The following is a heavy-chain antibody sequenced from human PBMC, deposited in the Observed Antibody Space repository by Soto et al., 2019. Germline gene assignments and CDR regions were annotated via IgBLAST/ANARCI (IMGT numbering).Heavy chain of an antibody. CDR1: GFTFTSYA. CDR3: ARDRLRLGELSLIGSFDY. Sequence: QVQLVESGGSVVQPGRSLRLSCEASGFTFTSYAMHWVRQAPGKGLEWVAVISYDGINEYYADSVKGRFTISRDNSKKTLFLQMSSLRVEDTAVYYCARDRLRLGELSLIGSFDYWGQGTLVTVSS. D-gene: IGHD3-16*02. J-gene: IGHJ4*02. CDR2: ISYDGINE. V-gene: IGHV3-30*15.